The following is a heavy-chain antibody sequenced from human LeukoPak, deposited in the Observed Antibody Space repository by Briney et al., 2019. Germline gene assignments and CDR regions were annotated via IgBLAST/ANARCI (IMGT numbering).Heavy chain of an antibody. J-gene: IGHJ4*02. Sequence: PSETLSLTCTVSGGSISSGGYYWSWIRQHPGKGLEWIGYIYYSGRTYYNPSLKSRVTITVDTSKNQFSLKLSSVTAADTAVYYCARETHYDFWRIDYWGQGTLVTVSS. CDR1: GGSISSGGYY. CDR3: ARETHYDFWRIDY. CDR2: IYYSGRT. D-gene: IGHD3-3*01. V-gene: IGHV4-31*03.